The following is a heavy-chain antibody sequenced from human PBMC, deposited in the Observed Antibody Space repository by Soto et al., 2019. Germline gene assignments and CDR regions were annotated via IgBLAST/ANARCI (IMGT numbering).Heavy chain of an antibody. Sequence: SETLSLTCTVSGGSISSVGYYWSWIRQRPGKGLEVIGYIYYSGSNHYNPSLKSRVTISVDTSKNQFSVKLSSVTAADTAVYYGAREPEYISSHFDXWGRGTRVAVSX. J-gene: IGHJ4*02. CDR1: GGSISSVGYY. D-gene: IGHD6-6*01. CDR3: AREPEYISSHFDX. CDR2: IYYSGSN. V-gene: IGHV4-31*03.